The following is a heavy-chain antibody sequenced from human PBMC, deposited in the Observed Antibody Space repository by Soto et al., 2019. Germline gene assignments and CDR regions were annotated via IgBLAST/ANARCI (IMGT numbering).Heavy chain of an antibody. J-gene: IGHJ6*02. CDR3: AKSEGFGELLPSKDHYYYGMDV. Sequence: VQLLESGGGLVQPGGSLRLSCAASGFTFTSYAMSWVRQAPGKGLEWVSAISDGSTYYADSVKGRFTISRDNSKNTLYVQMNSLRAEDTTVYYCAKSEGFGELLPSKDHYYYGMDVWGQGTTVTVSS. CDR1: GFTFTSYA. D-gene: IGHD3-10*01. CDR2: ISDGST. V-gene: IGHV3-23*01.